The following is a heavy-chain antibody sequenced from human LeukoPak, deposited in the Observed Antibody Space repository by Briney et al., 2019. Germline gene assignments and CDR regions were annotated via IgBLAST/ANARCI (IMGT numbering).Heavy chain of an antibody. CDR1: GFTFSSYS. D-gene: IGHD3-9*01. CDR3: ARVGDIYYILTGTFDY. CDR2: IYSGGST. Sequence: GGSLRLSCAASGFTFSSYSMSWVRQAPVKGLEWVSVIYSGGSTYYADSVKGRFTISRDNSKNTLYLQMNSLRAEDTAVYYCARVGDIYYILTGTFDYWGQGTLVTVSS. V-gene: IGHV3-66*01. J-gene: IGHJ4*02.